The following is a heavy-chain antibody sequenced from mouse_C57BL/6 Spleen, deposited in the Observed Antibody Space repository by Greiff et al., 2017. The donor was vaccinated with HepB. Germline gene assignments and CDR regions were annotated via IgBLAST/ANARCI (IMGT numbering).Heavy chain of an antibody. V-gene: IGHV1-22*01. J-gene: IGHJ2*01. CDR2: INPNNGGT. D-gene: IGHD2-1*01. Sequence: VQLQQSGPELVKPGASVKMSCKASGYTFTDYNMHWVKQSHGKSLEWIGYINPNNGGTSYNQKFKGKATLTLNKSSSTAYMELRSLTSEDSAVYYSATALYYGNYVDYWGQGTTLTVSS. CDR3: ATALYYGNYVDY. CDR1: GYTFTDYN.